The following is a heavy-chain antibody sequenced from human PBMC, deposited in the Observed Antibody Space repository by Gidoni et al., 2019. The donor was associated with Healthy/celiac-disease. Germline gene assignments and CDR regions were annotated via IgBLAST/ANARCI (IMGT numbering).Heavy chain of an antibody. J-gene: IGHJ4*02. V-gene: IGHV4-34*01. D-gene: IGHD6-6*01. CDR3: AREYSSSSFDY. CDR2: SNHSGST. CDR1: GGSFSGYY. Sequence: QAHLQPWGAGLLKPSEPLSLTCAVYGGSFSGYYWSWIRQPPGKGLEWIGESNHSGSTNYNPSLKSRVTISVDTSKNQFSLKLSSVTAADTAVYYCAREYSSSSFDYWGQGTLVTVSS.